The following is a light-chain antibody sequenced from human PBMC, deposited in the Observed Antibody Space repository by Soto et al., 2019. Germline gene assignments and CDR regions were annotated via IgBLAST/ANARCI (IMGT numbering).Light chain of an antibody. CDR3: RSYTSSGTGV. CDR1: SSDVGSYNR. Sequence: QSVLTQPPSVSGSPGQSVTISCTGTSSDVGSYNRVSWYQQPPGTAPKLMICQVSNRPSGVPDRFSGSKSGNTASLTISGLQAEDEADYYCRSYTSSGTGVLGGGTKVTVL. J-gene: IGLJ3*02. V-gene: IGLV2-18*02. CDR2: QVS.